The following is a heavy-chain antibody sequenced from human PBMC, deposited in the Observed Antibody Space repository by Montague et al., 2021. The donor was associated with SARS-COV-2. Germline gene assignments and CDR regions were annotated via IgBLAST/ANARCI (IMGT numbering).Heavy chain of an antibody. V-gene: IGHV4-39*01. J-gene: IGHJ4*01. D-gene: IGHD2-15*01. CDR3: ARQGLGFCKGGSCFSTLAF. CDR1: GDSMSSDRYY. CDR2: IFSAGDT. Sequence: SETLSLTCSVSGDSMSSDRYYWGWIRQPPGKGLEWITCIFSAGDTYYNPSLKSRVTISLDTSKNQFSLNLDSVTAADTAVYYCARQGLGFCKGGSCFSTLAFWGHGILVTVSS.